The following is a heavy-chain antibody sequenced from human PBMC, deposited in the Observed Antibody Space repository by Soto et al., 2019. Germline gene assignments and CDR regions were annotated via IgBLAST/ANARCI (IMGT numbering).Heavy chain of an antibody. Sequence: QVQLVQSGAAVKKPGASVKVSCKASGYTFTSYAMHWVRQAPGQRLEWMGWSNAGNGNTKYSQKFQGRVTITRDTSASTAYMELRSLRSEDTAVYYCARGGYYEILTGYADLDYGGEGTLVTVSS. V-gene: IGHV1-3*01. D-gene: IGHD3-9*01. CDR1: GYTFTSYA. J-gene: IGHJ4*02. CDR3: ARGGYYEILTGYADLDY. CDR2: SNAGNGNT.